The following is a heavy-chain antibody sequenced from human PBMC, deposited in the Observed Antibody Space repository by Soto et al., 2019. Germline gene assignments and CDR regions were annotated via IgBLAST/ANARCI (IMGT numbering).Heavy chain of an antibody. V-gene: IGHV3-64*01. J-gene: IGHJ6*02. D-gene: IGHD2-15*01. CDR2: ISSNGGST. CDR1: GFTFSSYA. Sequence: EVQLVESGGGLVQPGGSLRLSCAASGFTFSSYAMHWVRQAPGKGLEYVSAISSNGGSTYYANSVKGRFTISRDNSKNALDLQMGSMRAEEMAVYYCARGVVVVTATYGMDVWGQGTTVTVSS. CDR3: ARGVVVVTATYGMDV.